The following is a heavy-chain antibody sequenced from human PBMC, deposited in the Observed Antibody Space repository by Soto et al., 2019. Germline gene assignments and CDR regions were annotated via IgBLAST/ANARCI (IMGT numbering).Heavy chain of an antibody. V-gene: IGHV4-59*01. D-gene: IGHD4-17*01. CDR3: ARDSGYGDPFDF. J-gene: IGHJ4*02. CDR1: GDYISPYY. Sequence: PSETLSLTCTVSGDYISPYYWSWIRQSRGKGLEWIGYIFYSGNTNYNPSLRSRVTISVDTSKNQFSLKLSSVTAADTAVYYCARDSGYGDPFDFWGQGTLVTVS. CDR2: IFYSGNT.